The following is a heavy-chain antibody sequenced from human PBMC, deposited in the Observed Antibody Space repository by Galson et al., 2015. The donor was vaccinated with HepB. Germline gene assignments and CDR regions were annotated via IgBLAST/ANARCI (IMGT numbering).Heavy chain of an antibody. J-gene: IGHJ4*02. Sequence: SVKVSCKASGGTFSSYTISWVRQAPGQGLEWMGRIIPILGIANYAQKFQGRVTITADKSTSTAYMELSSLRSEDTAVYYCARASDGDYRSDYFFWGQGTLVTVSS. CDR2: IIPILGIA. V-gene: IGHV1-69*02. CDR3: ARASDGDYRSDYFF. D-gene: IGHD4-17*01. CDR1: GGTFSSYT.